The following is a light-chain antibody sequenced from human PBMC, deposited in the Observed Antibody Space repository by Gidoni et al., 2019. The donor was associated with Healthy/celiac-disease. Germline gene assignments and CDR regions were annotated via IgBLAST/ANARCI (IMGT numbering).Light chain of an antibody. V-gene: IGLV3-1*01. CDR2: QDS. J-gene: IGLJ3*02. CDR3: QAWDSSTYWV. Sequence: SYELTQPPSVSVSPGQTASITCSGDKLGDKYACWYQQKAGQSPVLVMYQDSKRPSGIPERFSGSNSGNTATLTINGTQAMDEADYYCQAWDSSTYWVFGGGTKLTVL. CDR1: KLGDKY.